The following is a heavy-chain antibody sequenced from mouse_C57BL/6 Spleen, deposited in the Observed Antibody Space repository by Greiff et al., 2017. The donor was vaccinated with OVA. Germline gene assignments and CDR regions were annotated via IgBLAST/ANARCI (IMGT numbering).Heavy chain of an antibody. Sequence: QVQLKESGPGLVQPSQSLSITCTVSGFSLTSYGVHWVRQSPGKGLEWLGVIWSGGSTDYNAAFISRLSISKDNSKSQVFCKMNSLQADDTAIYYCARTPIYYGQLGYFDVWGTGTTVTVSS. CDR1: GFSLTSYG. CDR3: ARTPIYYGQLGYFDV. V-gene: IGHV2-2*01. CDR2: IWSGGST. J-gene: IGHJ1*03. D-gene: IGHD2-1*01.